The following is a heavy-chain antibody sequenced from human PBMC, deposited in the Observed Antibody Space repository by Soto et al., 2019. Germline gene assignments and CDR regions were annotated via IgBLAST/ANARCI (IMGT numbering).Heavy chain of an antibody. J-gene: IGHJ4*02. Sequence: QVQLVESGGGLVKPGGSLRLSCAASGFTFSDYYMSWIRQAPGKGLEWVSHISGSSRYTNYADSVKGRFTISRDNAKNSLDLQMNSLRAEDTAVYYCAREAEYYYDRSGYYGTNDYWGQGTLVTVSS. CDR2: ISGSSRYT. V-gene: IGHV3-11*06. CDR3: AREAEYYYDRSGYYGTNDY. D-gene: IGHD3-22*01. CDR1: GFTFSDYY.